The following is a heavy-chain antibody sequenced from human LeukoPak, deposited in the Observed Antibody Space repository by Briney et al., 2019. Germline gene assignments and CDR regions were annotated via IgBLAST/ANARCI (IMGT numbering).Heavy chain of an antibody. J-gene: IGHJ4*02. CDR1: GYTFTSYG. Sequence: ASVKVSCKASGYTFTSYGISWVRQAPGQGLEWMGWISAYNGNTNYAQKLQGRVTVTTDTSTSTAYMELRSLRSDDTAVYYCAVKYSSSWTFDYWGQGTLVTVSS. V-gene: IGHV1-18*01. CDR2: ISAYNGNT. CDR3: AVKYSSSWTFDY. D-gene: IGHD6-13*01.